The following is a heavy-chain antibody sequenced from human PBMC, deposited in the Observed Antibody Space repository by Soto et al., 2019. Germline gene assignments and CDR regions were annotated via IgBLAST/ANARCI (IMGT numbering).Heavy chain of an antibody. Sequence: EVRLVESGGGLVKPGGSLRLSCAASGFTFNKYSMNWVRQAPGKGLEWVSSITSKTGDQYYADSVKGRFIISRDNTKNSMSLQENSAGDEDTGVYYCARDLMPHDRGLGDIADWGQGTLVTVSS. CDR1: GFTFNKYS. D-gene: IGHD3-22*01. CDR3: ARDLMPHDRGLGDIAD. CDR2: ITSKTGDQ. J-gene: IGHJ4*02. V-gene: IGHV3-21*06.